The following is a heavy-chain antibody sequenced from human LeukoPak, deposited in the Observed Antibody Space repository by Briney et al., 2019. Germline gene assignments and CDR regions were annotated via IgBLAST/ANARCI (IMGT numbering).Heavy chain of an antibody. J-gene: IGHJ4*02. CDR2: IDPSDSYS. D-gene: IGHD6-6*01. CDR1: VYTFSSYW. V-gene: IGHV5-10-1*01. CDR3: ARASGGDRPDFDS. Sequence: GESLKISCKGSVYTFSSYWITWVRQMPGKGLEWMGRIDPSDSYSNYSPSFHGHVTISADKSFTTAYLQWSSLKASDTAMYYCARASGGDRPDFDSWGQGTLVTVSS.